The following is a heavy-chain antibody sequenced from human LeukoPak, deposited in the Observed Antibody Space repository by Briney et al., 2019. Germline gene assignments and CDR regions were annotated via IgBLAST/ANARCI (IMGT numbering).Heavy chain of an antibody. D-gene: IGHD3-9*01. CDR3: ARGVLTGYNTYWYFDL. Sequence: SETLSLTCTVSGGSISSYYWSWFRQPPGKGLEWIGYIYYSGSTNYNPSLKSRVTISVDTSKNQFSLKLSSVTAADTAVYYCARGVLTGYNTYWYFDLWGRGTLVTVSS. CDR1: GGSISSYY. V-gene: IGHV4-59*01. J-gene: IGHJ2*01. CDR2: IYYSGST.